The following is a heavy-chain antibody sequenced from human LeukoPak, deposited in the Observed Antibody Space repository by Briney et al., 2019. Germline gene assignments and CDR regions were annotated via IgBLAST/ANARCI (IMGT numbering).Heavy chain of an antibody. D-gene: IGHD4-17*01. J-gene: IGHJ4*02. Sequence: SETLSLTCTVSGGSISSYYWSWIRQPPGKGLEWIGYIFYSGGTNYDPSLKSRVTISVDTSKNQFSLNLISVTAADTAVYYCATEGGWQPTDYGDHVYWGQGTLVTVSS. V-gene: IGHV4-59*12. CDR1: GGSISSYY. CDR2: IFYSGGT. CDR3: ATEGGWQPTDYGDHVY.